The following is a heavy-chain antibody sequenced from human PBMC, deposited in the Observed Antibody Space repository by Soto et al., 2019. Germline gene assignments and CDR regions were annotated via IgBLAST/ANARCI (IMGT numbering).Heavy chain of an antibody. CDR3: VGTGTTDDY. CDR1: GASVRSGDYY. V-gene: IGHV4-30-4*01. J-gene: IGHJ4*02. CDR2: IYNSGGS. Sequence: PSETLSLTCSVSGASVRSGDYYWSSIRRAPGKGLEWIGYIYNSGGSYYNPSLKGRLTISIDTSKNQFSLKLNSVTAADTAIYYCVGTGTTDDYWGRGTLVTVSS. D-gene: IGHD4-17*01.